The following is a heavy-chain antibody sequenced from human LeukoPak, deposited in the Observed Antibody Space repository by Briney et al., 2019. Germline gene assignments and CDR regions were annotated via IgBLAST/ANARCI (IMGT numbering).Heavy chain of an antibody. J-gene: IGHJ5*02. Sequence: GASVKVSCKASGYTFTNYGISWVRQVPGQGLEWMGWINTNTGNPTYAQGFTGRFVFSLDTSVSTAYLQISSLKAEDTAVYYCARLVVPAAIGWFDPWGQGTLVTVSS. D-gene: IGHD2-2*01. CDR3: ARLVVPAAIGWFDP. CDR2: INTNTGNP. V-gene: IGHV7-4-1*02. CDR1: GYTFTNYG.